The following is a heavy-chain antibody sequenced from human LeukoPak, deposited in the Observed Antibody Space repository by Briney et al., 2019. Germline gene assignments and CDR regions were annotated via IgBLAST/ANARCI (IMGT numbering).Heavy chain of an antibody. D-gene: IGHD3-22*01. J-gene: IGHJ4*02. Sequence: GESLKISCKGSGYSFTSYWIGWVRQMPGKGLEWMGIIYPGDSDMRYSPSFQGQVTISADKSITTAYLQWSSLKASDTAMYFCARQYYDTSGYSGGIYYFDYRGQGTLVTVSS. CDR1: GYSFTSYW. CDR3: ARQYYDTSGYSGGIYYFDY. CDR2: IYPGDSDM. V-gene: IGHV5-51*01.